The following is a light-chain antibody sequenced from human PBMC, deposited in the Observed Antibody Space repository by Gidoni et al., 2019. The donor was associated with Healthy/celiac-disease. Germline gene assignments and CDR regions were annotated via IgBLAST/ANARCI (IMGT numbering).Light chain of an antibody. J-gene: IGKJ1*01. CDR1: QSISSW. Sequence: DIQMTQSPSTLSASVGDRVTITCRASQSISSWLAWYQQKPGKAPKPLIYKASSLESGVPSRFIGSGSGTEFTLTISSLQPDDFATYYCQQYNSYPWTFGQGTKVEIK. V-gene: IGKV1-5*03. CDR3: QQYNSYPWT. CDR2: KAS.